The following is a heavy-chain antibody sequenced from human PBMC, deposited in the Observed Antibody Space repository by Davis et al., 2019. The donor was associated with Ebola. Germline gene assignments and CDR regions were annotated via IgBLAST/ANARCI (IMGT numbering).Heavy chain of an antibody. CDR3: ARGNRGGDILTGCFFDY. Sequence: ASVKVSCKASGYTFTSYYMYWVRQAPGQGLEWMGIINPSGGSTTYAQKFQDRVTMTRDTSTSTVYMELSSLRSEDTAMYYCARGNRGGDILTGCFFDYWGQGTLVTVSS. J-gene: IGHJ4*02. D-gene: IGHD3-9*01. V-gene: IGHV1-46*03. CDR1: GYTFTSYY. CDR2: INPSGGST.